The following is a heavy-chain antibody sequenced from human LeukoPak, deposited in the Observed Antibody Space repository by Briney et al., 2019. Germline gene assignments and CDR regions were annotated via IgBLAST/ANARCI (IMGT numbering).Heavy chain of an antibody. CDR1: GFTFSDYY. J-gene: IGHJ4*02. V-gene: IGHV3-11*04. CDR3: ARGRGVDRFDY. Sequence: GGSLRLSCAASGFTFSDYYMSWIRQAPGKGLEWVSYISSSGSTIYYADSVKGRLTISRDNAKNSLYLQMKNLRAEDTAVYYCARGRGVDRFDYWGQGTLVTVSS. CDR2: ISSSGSTI. D-gene: IGHD3-16*01.